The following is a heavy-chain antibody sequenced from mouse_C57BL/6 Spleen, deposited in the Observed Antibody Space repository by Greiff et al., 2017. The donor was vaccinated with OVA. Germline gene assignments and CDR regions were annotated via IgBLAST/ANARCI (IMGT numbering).Heavy chain of an antibody. CDR3: ARSVTGTGYIDV. CDR2: INPGSGGT. V-gene: IGHV1-54*01. J-gene: IGHJ1*03. CDR1: GYAFTNYL. D-gene: IGHD4-1*01. Sequence: QVQLQQSGAELVRPGTSVKVSCKASGYAFTNYLIEWVKQRPGQGLEWIGVINPGSGGTNYDEKFKGTATLTVDKSTSTAYVQLSSLTSEDYAVYICARSVTGTGYIDVWGTGTTVTVSS.